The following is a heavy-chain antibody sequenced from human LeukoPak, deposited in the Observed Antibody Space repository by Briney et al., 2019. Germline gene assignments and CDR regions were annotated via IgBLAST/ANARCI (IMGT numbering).Heavy chain of an antibody. D-gene: IGHD2-15*01. J-gene: IGHJ4*02. CDR3: ARGYCSGGSCYPGDY. CDR2: IYTSGST. Sequence: KPSETLSLTCTVSGGSISSYYWSWIRQPAGKGLEWIGRIYTSGSTNYNPSLKSRVTMSVDTSKNQFSLKLSSVTAADTAVYYCARGYCSGGSCYPGDYWGQGTLVTVSS. V-gene: IGHV4-4*07. CDR1: GGSISSYY.